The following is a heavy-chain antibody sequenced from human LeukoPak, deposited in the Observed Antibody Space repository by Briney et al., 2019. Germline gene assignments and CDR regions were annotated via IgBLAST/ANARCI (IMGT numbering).Heavy chain of an antibody. CDR2: INPNSGGT. CDR3: RVTTNYYYGMDV. D-gene: IGHD4-11*01. V-gene: IGHV1-2*06. J-gene: IGHJ6*02. CDR1: GYTFTGYY. Sequence: VASVKVSCKASGYTFTGYYTHWVRQAPGQGLEWMGRINPNSGGTNYAQKFQGRVTMTRDTSISTAYMELSRLRSDDTAVYYCRVTTNYYYGMDVWGQGTTVTVSS.